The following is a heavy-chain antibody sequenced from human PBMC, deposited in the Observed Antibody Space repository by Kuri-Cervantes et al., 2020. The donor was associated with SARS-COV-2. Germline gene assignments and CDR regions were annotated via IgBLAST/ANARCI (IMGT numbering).Heavy chain of an antibody. V-gene: IGHV3-30*02. J-gene: IGHJ5*02. CDR1: GYSISSGYY. CDR2: IRYDGSNK. CDR3: AKDAGSGHFWSGYSGGNWFDP. Sequence: LSLTCAVSGYSISSGYYWGWIRQPPGKGLEWVAFIRYDGSNKYYADSVKGRFTISRDNSKNTLYLQMNSLRAEDTAVYYCAKDAGSGHFWSGYSGGNWFDPWGQGTLVTVSS. D-gene: IGHD3-3*02.